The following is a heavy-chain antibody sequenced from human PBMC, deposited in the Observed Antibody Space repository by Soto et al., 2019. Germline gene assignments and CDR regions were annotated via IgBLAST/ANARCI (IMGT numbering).Heavy chain of an antibody. CDR3: ARGGQGYSYGFYLFY. Sequence: PSETLSLTCTVPGGSISSYYWSWIRQPPGKGLEWIGYIYYSGSTNYNPSLKSRVTISVDTSKNQFSLKLSSVTAADTAVYYCARGGQGYSYGFYLFYWGQGTLVTVSS. V-gene: IGHV4-59*01. D-gene: IGHD5-18*01. J-gene: IGHJ4*02. CDR1: GGSISSYY. CDR2: IYYSGST.